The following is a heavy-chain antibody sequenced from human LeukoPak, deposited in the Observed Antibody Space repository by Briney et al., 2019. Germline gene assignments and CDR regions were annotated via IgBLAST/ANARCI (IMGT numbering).Heavy chain of an antibody. CDR1: GGSFSGYY. J-gene: IGHJ4*02. CDR3: ARGGGSSSWSFDH. V-gene: IGHV4-34*01. Sequence: PSETLSLTCGVYGGSFSGYYWTWIRQPPGKGLEWIGEINHSGSTNYNPSLKSRVIISVDTSKNQFSLKLSSVTAADTAVYYCARGGGSSSWSFDHWGQGTLVTAFS. CDR2: INHSGST. D-gene: IGHD6-13*01.